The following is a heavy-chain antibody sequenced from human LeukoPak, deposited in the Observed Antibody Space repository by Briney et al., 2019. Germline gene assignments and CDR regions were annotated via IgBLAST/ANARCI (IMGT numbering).Heavy chain of an antibody. CDR1: GYSISSGYY. V-gene: IGHV4-38-2*02. D-gene: IGHD3-22*01. CDR3: ARVTYYYDSSGYPDY. Sequence: SETLSLTCTVSGYSISSGYYWGCIRQPPGKGLEWIGSIYHSGSTYYNPSLKSRVTISVDTAKNQFSLKLSSVTAADTTVYYCARVTYYYDSSGYPDYWGQGTLVTVSS. CDR2: IYHSGST. J-gene: IGHJ4*02.